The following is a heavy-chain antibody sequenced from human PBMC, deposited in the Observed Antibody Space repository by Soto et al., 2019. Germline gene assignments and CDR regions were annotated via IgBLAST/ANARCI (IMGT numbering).Heavy chain of an antibody. J-gene: IGHJ3*02. V-gene: IGHV1-3*01. CDR1: GYTFSNYV. D-gene: IGHD2-2*01. CDR3: TRSCSSTSCYENAYDI. Sequence: GASVKVSCKASGYTFSNYVMHWVRQAPGQRLEWMGWISVGNGNTKYSQKFQGRLTITRDTSATTADMELSSLRSEDTAVYYCTRSCSSTSCYENAYDIWGQGTMVTV. CDR2: ISVGNGNT.